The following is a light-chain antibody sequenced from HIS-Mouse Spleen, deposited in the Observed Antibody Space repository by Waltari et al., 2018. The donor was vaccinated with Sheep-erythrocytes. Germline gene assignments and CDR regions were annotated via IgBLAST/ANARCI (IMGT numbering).Light chain of an antibody. CDR2: EVS. CDR3: SSYTSSSTQV. CDR1: SSDVGGYNY. Sequence: QSALTQPASVSGSPGQSLTIPCTGTSSDVGGYNYVSWYQQHPGKAPKLMIYEVSNRPSGVSNRFSGSKSGNTASLTISGLQAEDEADYYCSSYTSSSTQVFGGGTKLTVL. V-gene: IGLV2-14*01. J-gene: IGLJ2*01.